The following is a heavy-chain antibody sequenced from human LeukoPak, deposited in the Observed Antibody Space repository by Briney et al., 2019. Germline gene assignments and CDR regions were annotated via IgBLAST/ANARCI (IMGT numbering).Heavy chain of an antibody. D-gene: IGHD3-3*01. J-gene: IGHJ4*02. CDR2: MNPNSGNT. V-gene: IGHV1-8*01. Sequence: ASVKVSCKASGYTFTSYDINWVRQATGQGLEWMGWMNPNSGNTGYAQKFQGRVTMTRNTSISTAYMELSSLRSEDTAVYYCARHSSGPVPFDYWGQGTLVTVSS. CDR3: ARHSSGPVPFDY. CDR1: GYTFTSYD.